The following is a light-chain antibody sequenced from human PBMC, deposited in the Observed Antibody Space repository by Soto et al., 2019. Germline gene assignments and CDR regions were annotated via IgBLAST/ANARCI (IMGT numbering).Light chain of an antibody. CDR1: QSLLFISNNRNY. Sequence: DIGMTQSPDSLAVSLGERATINCKSSQSLLFISNNRNYLAWYQQKPGQPPKLLIYWASTRGSGVPDRFSGSGSGTDFTLTLSSLQADDVAVYYCQQYYSSPQTFGQGTKVEI. CDR3: QQYYSSPQT. CDR2: WAS. J-gene: IGKJ1*01. V-gene: IGKV4-1*01.